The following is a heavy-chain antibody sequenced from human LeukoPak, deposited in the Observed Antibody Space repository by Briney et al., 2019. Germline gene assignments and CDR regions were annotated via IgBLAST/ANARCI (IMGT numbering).Heavy chain of an antibody. V-gene: IGHV4-39*01. D-gene: IGHD3-3*02. Sequence: SETLSLTCSVSGGSTSITNYYWGWIRQPPGKGLEWIGSIYYSGITYYNPSLKSRVIISVDTSKNRFSLRLYSVTAADTSVYYCARARGWVSIEHFDYWGQGILVPVSS. CDR1: GGSTSITNYY. J-gene: IGHJ4*02. CDR2: IYYSGIT. CDR3: ARARGWVSIEHFDY.